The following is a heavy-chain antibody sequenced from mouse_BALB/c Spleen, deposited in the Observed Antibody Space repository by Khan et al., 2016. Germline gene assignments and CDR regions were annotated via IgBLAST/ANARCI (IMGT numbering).Heavy chain of an antibody. Sequence: LVKTGASVKISCKASGYSFTGYYMHWVTQSHGKSLEWIGYISCNNGATNYNQKFKGKATFTVDNSSSTAYMQITSLTSEDSAVYYGARSGSYEGGYFDYWGQGTTLTGSS. J-gene: IGHJ2*01. CDR3: ARSGSYEGGYFDY. CDR1: GYSFTGYY. D-gene: IGHD2-12*01. CDR2: ISCNNGAT. V-gene: IGHV1S34*01.